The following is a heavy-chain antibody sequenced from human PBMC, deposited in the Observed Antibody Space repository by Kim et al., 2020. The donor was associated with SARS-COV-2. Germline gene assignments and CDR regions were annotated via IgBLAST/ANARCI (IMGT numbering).Heavy chain of an antibody. CDR2: IYPGDSDT. CDR3: AGAHLYERSGYPMGDAFEL. V-gene: IGHV5-51*01. J-gene: IGHJ3*01. CDR1: GYSFTNYW. D-gene: IGHD3-22*01. Sequence: GESLKISCKGSGYSFTNYWIGWVRQMPGKGLEWMGIIYPGDSDTRYSPSFLGQVTISADNSISTTFLQWNRLKASDTAIYYCAGAHLYERSGYPMGDAFELWGQGTLVAVSS.